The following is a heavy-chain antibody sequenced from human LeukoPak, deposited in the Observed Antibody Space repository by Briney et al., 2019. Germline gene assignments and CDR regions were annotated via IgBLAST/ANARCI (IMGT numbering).Heavy chain of an antibody. D-gene: IGHD5-24*01. J-gene: IGHJ4*02. V-gene: IGHV1-2*02. CDR2: INPNSGGT. CDR3: VRDRRWLHLDY. Sequence: ASAKVSCKASVYTLTGYYMHWVRQAPGQGLEWMGWINPNSGGTNYAQKFQGRVTMTRDTSISTAYMELSRLRSDDTAVYYCVRDRRWLHLDYWGQGTLVTVSS. CDR1: VYTLTGYY.